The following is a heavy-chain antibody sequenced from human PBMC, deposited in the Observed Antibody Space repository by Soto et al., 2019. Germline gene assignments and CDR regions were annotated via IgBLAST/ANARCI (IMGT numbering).Heavy chain of an antibody. CDR3: AKDFVRRNGIYDPFDI. Sequence: GGSLRLSCSPSGFFFSGYSISLGPPAPGKGLEWVSSIGGTGGRTDYADSVKGRLTVSRDDSKNTLYLQMDSLRAEDTAVYYCAKDFVRRNGIYDPFDIWGQGTMVTVSS. V-gene: IGHV3-23*01. J-gene: IGHJ3*02. CDR1: GFFFSGYS. CDR2: IGGTGGRT. D-gene: IGHD3-3*02.